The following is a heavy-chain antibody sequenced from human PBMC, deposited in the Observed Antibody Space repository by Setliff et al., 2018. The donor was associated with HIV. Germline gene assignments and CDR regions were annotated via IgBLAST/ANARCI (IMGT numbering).Heavy chain of an antibody. CDR1: GGSISSGGYY. CDR2: IYYSETT. CDR3: ARDQGYSYGSGPFHS. D-gene: IGHD5-18*01. J-gene: IGHJ3*02. V-gene: IGHV4-31*03. Sequence: SETLSLTCTVSGGSISSGGYYWSWIRQHPGKGLEWIGYIYYSETTYYNPSLKSRVTISVDKSKNHFSLKLTTVTAADTAVYYCARDQGYSYGSGPFHSWGQGTMVTVSS.